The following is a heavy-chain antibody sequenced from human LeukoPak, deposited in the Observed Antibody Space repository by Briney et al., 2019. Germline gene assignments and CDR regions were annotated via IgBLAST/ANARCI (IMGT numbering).Heavy chain of an antibody. V-gene: IGHV3-23*01. CDR3: AKVSGQVED. Sequence: PGGSLRLSCAASGFTFSSYGMNWVRRAPGKGLEWVSGISISYSRTYYADSVEGRFTISRDNSRNTLYLQMNSLRAEDTAIYYCAKVSGQVEDWGQGTLVTVTS. J-gene: IGHJ4*02. D-gene: IGHD6-19*01. CDR2: ISISYSRT. CDR1: GFTFSSYG.